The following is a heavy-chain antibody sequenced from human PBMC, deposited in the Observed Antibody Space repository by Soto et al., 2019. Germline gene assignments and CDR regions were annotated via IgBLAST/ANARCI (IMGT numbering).Heavy chain of an antibody. CDR3: GRDWGWGEYANPIDY. D-gene: IGHD4-17*01. J-gene: IGHJ4*02. CDR2: IWNDGRGK. Sequence: GGSLRLSCTASGFTFSSHGMHWVRQAPGKGLEWVAIIWNDGRGKDYADSVKGRFTISRDNSKNTLSLQMNSLRAEDTAVYYCGRDWGWGEYANPIDYWGQGTLVTVSS. CDR1: GFTFSSHG. V-gene: IGHV3-33*01.